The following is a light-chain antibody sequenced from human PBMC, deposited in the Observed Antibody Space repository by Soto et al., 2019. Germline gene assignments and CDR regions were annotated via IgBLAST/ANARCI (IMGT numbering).Light chain of an antibody. CDR3: QQLNSYPLFT. V-gene: IGKV1-9*01. Sequence: DIQLTQSPSFLSASVGDRVTITCRASQGISSXLAWYQQKPGKAPKLLIYAASTLQSGVPSRFSGSGSGTEFTLTISSLQPEDFATYYCQQLNSYPLFTFGPGTKVDIK. CDR2: AAS. J-gene: IGKJ3*01. CDR1: QGISSX.